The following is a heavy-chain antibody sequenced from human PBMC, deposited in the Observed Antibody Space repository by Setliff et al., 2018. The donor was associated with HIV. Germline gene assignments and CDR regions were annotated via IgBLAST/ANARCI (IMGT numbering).Heavy chain of an antibody. J-gene: IGHJ3*01. CDR1: GASVTNVLYY. CDR3: ARAPPGIQNDAFDV. Sequence: PSETLSLTCTVSGASVTNVLYYWSWLRQPAGKGLEWIGNIYTSGNSRYTNYNSSLESRVAISLDTSSNQFSLKLTSVTAADTAVYYCARAPPGIQNDAFDVWGQGTMVTVSS. V-gene: IGHV4-61*10. CDR2: IYTSGNSRYT.